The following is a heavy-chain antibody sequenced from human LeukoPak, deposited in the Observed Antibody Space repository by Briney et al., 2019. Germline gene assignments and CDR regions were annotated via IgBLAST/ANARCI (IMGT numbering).Heavy chain of an antibody. J-gene: IGHJ5*02. V-gene: IGHV4-30-4*08. CDR2: IYYSGST. D-gene: IGHD2-21*02. CDR1: GGSISSGDYY. Sequence: PSETLSLTCTVSGGSISSGDYYWSWIRQPPGKGLEWIGYIYYSGSTYYNPSLKSRVTISVDTSKNHFSLKLSSVTAADTAVYYCARVRGVTDWFDPWGQGTLVTVSS. CDR3: ARVRGVTDWFDP.